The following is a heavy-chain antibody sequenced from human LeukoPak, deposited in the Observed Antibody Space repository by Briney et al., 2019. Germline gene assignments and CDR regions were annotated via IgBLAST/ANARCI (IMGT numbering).Heavy chain of an antibody. CDR2: IIPIFGTA. D-gene: IGHD3-22*01. CDR3: ARYDSSGGEYFDY. J-gene: IGHJ4*02. V-gene: IGHV1-69*05. CDR1: GGTFSSYA. Sequence: SVKVSCKASGGTFSSYAISWVRQATGQGLEWMGGIIPIFGTANYAQKFQGRVTITTDESTSTAYMELSSLRSEDTAVYYCARYDSSGGEYFDYWGQGTLVTVSS.